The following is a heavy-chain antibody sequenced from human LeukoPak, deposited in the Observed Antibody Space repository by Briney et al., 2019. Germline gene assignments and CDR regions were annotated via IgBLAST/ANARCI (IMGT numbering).Heavy chain of an antibody. CDR3: ARNPVSSSWSPRWFDP. Sequence: SVKVSCKASGGTFSSYAISWVRQAPGQGLEWMGGINPIFGTANYAQKFQGRVTITADESTSTAYMELSSLRSEDTAVYYCARNPVSSSWSPRWFDPWGQGTLVTVSS. CDR2: INPIFGTA. CDR1: GGTFSSYA. J-gene: IGHJ5*02. V-gene: IGHV1-69*13. D-gene: IGHD6-13*01.